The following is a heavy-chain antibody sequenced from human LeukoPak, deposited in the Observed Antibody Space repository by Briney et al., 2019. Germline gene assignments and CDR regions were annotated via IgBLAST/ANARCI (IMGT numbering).Heavy chain of an antibody. V-gene: IGHV4-59*01. J-gene: IGHJ4*02. Sequence: SETLSLTCTVSGGSMSGYFWSWIRQPPGKGLEWIGYIYYSGSTNYNPSLKSRVTISVDTSKNQFSLKLNSVTAADTAVYYCARENNYFDYWGQGTLVTVSS. CDR3: ARENNYFDY. CDR2: IYYSGST. CDR1: GGSMSGYF.